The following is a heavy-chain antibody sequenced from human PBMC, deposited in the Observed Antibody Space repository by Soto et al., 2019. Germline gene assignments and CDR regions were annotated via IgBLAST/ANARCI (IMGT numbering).Heavy chain of an antibody. CDR2: ISGSGGST. D-gene: IGHD6-6*01. Sequence: GGSLRLSCAASGFIFSNYGMSWVRQAPGKGLEWVSGISGSGGSTYYADSVKGRFTISRDNSKNTLYLQMNSLRAEDTAVYYCAKSITARPFDYWGQGALVTVSS. CDR1: GFIFSNYG. J-gene: IGHJ4*02. CDR3: AKSITARPFDY. V-gene: IGHV3-23*01.